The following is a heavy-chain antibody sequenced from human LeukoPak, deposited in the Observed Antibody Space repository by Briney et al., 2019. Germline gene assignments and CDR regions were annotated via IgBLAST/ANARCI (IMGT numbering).Heavy chain of an antibody. J-gene: IGHJ4*02. V-gene: IGHV4-4*02. CDR3: ARIGNYYFDY. CDR2: IYHSGST. Sequence: PSETLSLTGAVSGGSISSGNWWTWVRQPPGKGLDWIGEIYHSGSTNYNPSLKSRVTISVDKSKNQFSLKLTSVTAADTAVYFCARIGNYYFDYWGQGTLVTVSS. CDR1: GGSISSGNW. D-gene: IGHD1-1*01.